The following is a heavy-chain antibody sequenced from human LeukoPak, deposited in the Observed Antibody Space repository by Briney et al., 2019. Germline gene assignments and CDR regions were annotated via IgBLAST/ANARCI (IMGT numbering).Heavy chain of an antibody. Sequence: RGSPLQFCSESSVSIFNTYMIGGGRHLGRKVQEWMGIFYPVDSYNKYTPSFKGQVTISADKSISTAYLQCSSLKASDTAMCFCARLRHSGIYCSDAFDIWGQGTMVTVSS. D-gene: IGHD1-26*01. CDR1: VSIFNTYM. J-gene: IGHJ3*02. CDR2: FYPVDSYN. V-gene: IGHV5-51*01. CDR3: ARLRHSGIYCSDAFDI.